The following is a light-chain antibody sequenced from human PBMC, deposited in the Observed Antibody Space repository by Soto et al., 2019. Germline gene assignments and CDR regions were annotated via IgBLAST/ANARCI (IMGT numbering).Light chain of an antibody. J-gene: IGKJ1*01. Sequence: EIVLTQSPATLFLSPGERATVSCRASQSVINYLAWYQQKPGQAPRLLMYDTSNRAPGIPARFSGSGSGTDFTLTISSLEPEDFAVYFCQQRSKFLWTFGQGTKVEI. V-gene: IGKV3-11*01. CDR1: QSVINY. CDR2: DTS. CDR3: QQRSKFLWT.